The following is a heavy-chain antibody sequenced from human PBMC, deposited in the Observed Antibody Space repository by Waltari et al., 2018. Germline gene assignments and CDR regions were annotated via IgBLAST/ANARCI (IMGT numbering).Heavy chain of an antibody. D-gene: IGHD5-12*01. CDR2: IYYSGST. J-gene: IGHJ5*02. Sequence: QVQLQESGPGLVKPSETLSLTCTVSGGSISSYYWSWIRQPPGKGLEWIGYIYYSGSTNYNPALKSRATISVDTSKNQFSLKLSSVTAADTAVYYCAGVATTNQLNWFDPWGQGTLVTVSS. CDR1: GGSISSYY. V-gene: IGHV4-59*01. CDR3: AGVATTNQLNWFDP.